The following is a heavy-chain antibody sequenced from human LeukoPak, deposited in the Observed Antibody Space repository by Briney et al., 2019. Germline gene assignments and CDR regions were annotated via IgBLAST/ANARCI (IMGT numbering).Heavy chain of an antibody. V-gene: IGHV4-31*03. CDR2: IYYSGST. CDR3: ARVGRDYYDSSGYGY. Sequence: SETLSLTCTVSGGSISSGGYYWSWSPQHPGKGLEWFGYIYYSGSTYYNPFIKSRVTISVDTSKNQFSLKLSSVTAADTAVYYCARVGRDYYDSSGYGYWGQGTLVTVSS. J-gene: IGHJ4*02. CDR1: GGSISSGGYY. D-gene: IGHD3-22*01.